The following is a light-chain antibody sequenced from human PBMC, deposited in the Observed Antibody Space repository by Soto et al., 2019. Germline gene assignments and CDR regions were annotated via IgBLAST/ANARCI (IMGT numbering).Light chain of an antibody. Sequence: EIVLTQSPGTLSLSPGERATLSSRASQSIDSTYLAWYRQKPGQAPRLLIYGASSRATGIPDRISGSGSGTDFSLTISRLEPEDFAVYYGQHYGFSFMFTFGPGTKVDIK. CDR1: QSIDSTY. V-gene: IGKV3-20*01. CDR3: QHYGFSFMFT. CDR2: GAS. J-gene: IGKJ3*01.